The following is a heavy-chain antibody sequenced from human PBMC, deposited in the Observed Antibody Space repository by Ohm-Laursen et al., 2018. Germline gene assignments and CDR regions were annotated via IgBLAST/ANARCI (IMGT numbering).Heavy chain of an antibody. Sequence: SETLSLTCTVSGGSISSYYWSWIRQLPGKGLEWIGYIYYSGSTNYNPSLKSRVTISVDTSKNQFSLKLSSVTAADTAVYYCARVSRRDGYNPLDYWGQGTLVTVSS. J-gene: IGHJ4*02. V-gene: IGHV4-59*01. D-gene: IGHD5-24*01. CDR3: ARVSRRDGYNPLDY. CDR1: GGSISSYY. CDR2: IYYSGST.